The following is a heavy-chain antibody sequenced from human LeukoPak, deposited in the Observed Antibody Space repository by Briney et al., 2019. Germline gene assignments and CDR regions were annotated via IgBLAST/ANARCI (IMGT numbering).Heavy chain of an antibody. CDR1: GFTFDDYA. CDR3: AKDLGWGAFDT. Sequence: GGSLRLSCAASGFTFDDYAMHWVRQAPGKGLEWVSGISWNSGSIGYADSVKGRFTISRDNAKNSLYLQMNSLRAEDTALYYCAKDLGWGAFDTWGQGTMVTVSS. V-gene: IGHV3-9*01. CDR2: ISWNSGSI. D-gene: IGHD6-19*01. J-gene: IGHJ3*02.